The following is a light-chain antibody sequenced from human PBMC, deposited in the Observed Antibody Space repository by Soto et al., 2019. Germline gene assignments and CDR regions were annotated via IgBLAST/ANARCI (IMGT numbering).Light chain of an antibody. CDR2: TTN. CDR1: SSNIGTSS. J-gene: IGLJ1*01. V-gene: IGLV1-44*01. Sequence: QYVLTQPHSASGTPGQRVTISCSGSSSNIGTSSVHWFQQLPGTAPKLLISTTNQRPSGVPERFSGSKSGTSASLAISGLQSEDEADYYCAAWDDSLNGHVFGTGTKVTVL. CDR3: AAWDDSLNGHV.